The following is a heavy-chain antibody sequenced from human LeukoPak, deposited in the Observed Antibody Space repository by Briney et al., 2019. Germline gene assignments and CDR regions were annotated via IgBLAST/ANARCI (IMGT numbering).Heavy chain of an antibody. D-gene: IGHD5-18*01. CDR2: IYWDDDK. V-gene: IGHV2-5*02. J-gene: IGHJ6*02. CDR1: GFSLSSSGVG. Sequence: KESGPTLVNPTQTLTLTCTVSGFSLSSSGVGVGWIRQPPGKALEWLALIYWDDDKRYSSSLKSRLTITKDTSRNQVVLTMTSMDHVDTATYYCAVAPNSYGYSAPYGMDVWGQGTTVTVSS. CDR3: AVAPNSYGYSAPYGMDV.